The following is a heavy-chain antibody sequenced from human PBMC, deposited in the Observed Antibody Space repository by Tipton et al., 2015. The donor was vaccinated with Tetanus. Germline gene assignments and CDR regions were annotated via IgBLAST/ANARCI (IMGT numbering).Heavy chain of an antibody. V-gene: IGHV4-39*01. Sequence: TLSLTCTVSGGPISSSSYYWGWIRQPPGKGLEGIGSIYYSGSTYYNPSLKSRVTISVDTSKNQFSLKLSSVTAADTAVYYCARPYGDPGYWGQGTLVTVSS. CDR2: IYYSGST. CDR3: ARPYGDPGY. D-gene: IGHD4-17*01. CDR1: GGPISSSSYY. J-gene: IGHJ4*02.